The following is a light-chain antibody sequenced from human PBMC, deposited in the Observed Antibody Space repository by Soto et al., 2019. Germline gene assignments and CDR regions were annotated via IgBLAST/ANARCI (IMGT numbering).Light chain of an antibody. CDR1: QSISSY. CDR3: QQSYSAACT. V-gene: IGKV1-39*01. J-gene: IGKJ2*02. CDR2: AAS. Sequence: DIQMTQSPSSLSASVGDRVTITFRASQSISSYLNWYQQKPGKAPKLLIYAASSLQSGVPSRFSGSGSGSDLTLTISSLQPEDFATYYCQQSYSAACTFGKRTKVDI.